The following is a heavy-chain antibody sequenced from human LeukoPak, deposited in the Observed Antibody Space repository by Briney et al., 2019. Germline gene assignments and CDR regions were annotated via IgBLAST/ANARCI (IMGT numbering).Heavy chain of an antibody. V-gene: IGHV3-23*01. CDR3: AKVGWELRDAFDI. CDR2: ISGSGGST. CDR1: GFTFSSYA. Sequence: GGSLRLSCAASGFTFSSYAMSWVRQAPGKGLEWVSAISGSGGSTYYADSVKGRFTISRDNSKNTLYLQMNSLRADDTAVYYCAKVGWELRDAFDIGGQVTMVTVSS. J-gene: IGHJ3*02. D-gene: IGHD1-26*01.